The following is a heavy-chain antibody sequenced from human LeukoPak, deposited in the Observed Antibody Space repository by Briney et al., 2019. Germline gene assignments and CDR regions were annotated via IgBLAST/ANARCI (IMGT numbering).Heavy chain of an antibody. D-gene: IGHD6-6*01. J-gene: IGHJ6*03. CDR3: ARGGHYSSSFSHYYYHMDV. V-gene: IGHV3-20*04. CDR2: INWNGDST. CDR1: GFTFDDYG. Sequence: GGSLRLSCAASGFTFDDYGMSWVRQAPGKGLEWVSGINWNGDSTNYADSVKGRFTISRDNAKKSLYLQMNSLRAEDTALYYCARGGHYSSSFSHYYYHMDVWGKGTTVTVSS.